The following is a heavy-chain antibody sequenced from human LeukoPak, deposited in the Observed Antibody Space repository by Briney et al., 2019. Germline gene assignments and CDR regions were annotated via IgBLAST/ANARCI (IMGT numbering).Heavy chain of an antibody. J-gene: IGHJ4*02. CDR3: AHRRRTVMVLSCFDY. D-gene: IGHD5-18*01. CDR1: GFSLSTSGVG. CDR2: IYWDDEK. Sequence: SGPTLVKPTQTLALTCTCSGFSLSTSGVGVGWIRQPPGKALEWLALIYWDDEKRYSPYLKSRLTITKDTSKNQVVLTMTNMDPVDTATYYCAHRRRTVMVLSCFDYWGQGTLVIVSS. V-gene: IGHV2-5*02.